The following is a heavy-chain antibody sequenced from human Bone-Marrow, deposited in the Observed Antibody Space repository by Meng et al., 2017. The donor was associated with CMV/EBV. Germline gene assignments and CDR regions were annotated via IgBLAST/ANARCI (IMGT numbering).Heavy chain of an antibody. CDR1: GFTFSSYR. J-gene: IGHJ4*02. D-gene: IGHD1-26*01. V-gene: IGHV3-74*03. CDR2: INTDGSQT. Sequence: VGSGAGLVEAGRSWRPSYADTGFTFSSYRMHWVRELPGEGLMWVSRINTDGSQTSYADSVMSRFTISRDNAKNPMYLRMNSLSVDDSAVYYCGRDLNGELDLWGQGTLVTVSS. CDR3: GRDLNGELDL.